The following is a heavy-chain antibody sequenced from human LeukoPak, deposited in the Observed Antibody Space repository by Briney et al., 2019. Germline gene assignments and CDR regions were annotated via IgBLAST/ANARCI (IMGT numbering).Heavy chain of an antibody. CDR1: GFTFSNYA. J-gene: IGHJ5*02. CDR3: AKDRPDVGFDP. Sequence: GGSLRLSCAASGFTFSNYAMTWVRQAPGKGLEWVSSISGNGRSTYFADSVKGRFTISRDNSKNTLYLQMKSLRAEDTAVYYCAKDRPDVGFDPWGQGTLVTVSS. CDR2: ISGNGRST. V-gene: IGHV3-23*01.